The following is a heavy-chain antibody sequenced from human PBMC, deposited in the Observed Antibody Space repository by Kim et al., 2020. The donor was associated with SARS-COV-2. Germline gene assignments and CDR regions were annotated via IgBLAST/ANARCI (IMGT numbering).Heavy chain of an antibody. V-gene: IGHV3-21*01. CDR3: ARDKEQWLGPNWFDP. Sequence: GGSLRLSCAASGFTFSSYSMNWVRQAPGKGLEWVSSISSSSSYIYYADSVKGRFTISRDNAKNSLYLQMNSLRAEDTAVYYCARDKEQWLGPNWFDPWGQGTLVTVSS. CDR2: ISSSSSYI. J-gene: IGHJ5*02. CDR1: GFTFSSYS. D-gene: IGHD6-19*01.